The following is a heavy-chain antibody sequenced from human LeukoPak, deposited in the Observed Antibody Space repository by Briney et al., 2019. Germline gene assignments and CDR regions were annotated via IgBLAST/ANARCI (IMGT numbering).Heavy chain of an antibody. CDR1: GFTFSSYA. D-gene: IGHD2-15*01. Sequence: WGSLSLSCAASGFTFSSYAMSWVRQAPGKGLEWVSIISGSGGSTYYADSVKGRFTISRDNSKNTLYLQMNSLRAEDTAVYYCAKRGGYCTGGSCYSYYFDYWGQGTLVTVSS. V-gene: IGHV3-23*01. CDR3: AKRGGYCTGGSCYSYYFDY. J-gene: IGHJ4*02. CDR2: ISGSGGST.